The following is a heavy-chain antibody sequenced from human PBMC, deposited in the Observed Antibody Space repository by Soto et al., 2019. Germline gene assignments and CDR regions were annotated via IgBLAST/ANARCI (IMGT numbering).Heavy chain of an antibody. CDR1: GFTFSSYA. V-gene: IGHV3-30*04. D-gene: IGHD2-2*01. CDR2: ISYDGSNK. J-gene: IGHJ6*02. Sequence: GGSLRLSCAASGFTFSSYAMHWVRQAPGKGLEWVAVISYDGSNKYYADSVKGRFTISRDNSKNTLYLQMNSLRAEDTAVYDCARSGDCSSTSCCWGGDYYYYGIDVWGQGTTVTVSS. CDR3: ARSGDCSSTSCCWGGDYYYYGIDV.